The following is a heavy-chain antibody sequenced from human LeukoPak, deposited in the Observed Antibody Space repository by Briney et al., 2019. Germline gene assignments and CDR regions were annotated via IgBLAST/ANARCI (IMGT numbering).Heavy chain of an antibody. Sequence: PGGSLRLSCEGSGLSLSSYSMHWVRQAPGKGLEWVSSISGTSKYIHYSDSVKGRFTISRDNSKNSFYLQMNSLRVEDTAVYYCAREPQQFLGWLFDASPDYYYYMDVWGKGTTVTVSS. D-gene: IGHD3-3*01. CDR3: AREPQQFLGWLFDASPDYYYYMDV. V-gene: IGHV3-21*01. CDR1: GLSLSSYS. J-gene: IGHJ6*03. CDR2: ISGTSKYI.